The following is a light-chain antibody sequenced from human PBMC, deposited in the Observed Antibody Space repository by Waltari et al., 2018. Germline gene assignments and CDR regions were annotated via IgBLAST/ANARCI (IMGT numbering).Light chain of an antibody. J-gene: IGKJ2*01. CDR2: GSS. V-gene: IGKV3-20*01. CDR1: QTVTSAY. Sequence: EIVLTQSPGTLSLSPGERATLSGRASQTVTSAYVARNQQKPGQAPRLLIYGSSSRATGLPDRFSGSGSATDFTLTISRLEPEDFAMYFCQQYGSSHPFTFGQGTKLEIK. CDR3: QQYGSSHPFT.